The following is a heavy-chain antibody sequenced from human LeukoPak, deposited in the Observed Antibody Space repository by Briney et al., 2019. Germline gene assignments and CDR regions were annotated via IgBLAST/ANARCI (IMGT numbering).Heavy chain of an antibody. J-gene: IGHJ4*02. V-gene: IGHV3-7*01. Sequence: PGGSLRLSCVASGFTFSTYYMSWVRQAPGKGLEWVANIKQDGSEKHYVDSVKGRFIISRDNAKNSLYLEMNSLRAEDTAVYFCAKDGGFWSDYSYFDYWGQGTQVTVSS. CDR3: AKDGGFWSDYSYFDY. CDR1: GFTFSTYY. D-gene: IGHD3-3*01. CDR2: IKQDGSEK.